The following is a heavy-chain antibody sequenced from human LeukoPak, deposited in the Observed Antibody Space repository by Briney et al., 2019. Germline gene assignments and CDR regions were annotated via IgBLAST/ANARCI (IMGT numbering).Heavy chain of an antibody. CDR1: GFTFRHCG. CDR2: IGGSDDGT. CDR3: AKRGPIYSSTPGNYFDY. D-gene: IGHD3-10*01. J-gene: IGHJ4*02. Sequence: GSLRLSCVASGFTFRHCGMTWVRQAPGNGLEWVSTIGGSDDGTYYADSVRGRFTISRDNSKNTLYLQMKALRDEDTATYYCAKRGPIYSSTPGNYFDYWGQGTLVTVSS. V-gene: IGHV3-23*01.